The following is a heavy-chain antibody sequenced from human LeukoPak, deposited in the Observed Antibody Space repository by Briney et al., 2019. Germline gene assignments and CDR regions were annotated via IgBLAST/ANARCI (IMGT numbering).Heavy chain of an antibody. J-gene: IGHJ4*02. CDR3: ARDRLLSRSGSYYNRPILYY. CDR1: GGTFSSYA. Sequence: SVKVSCKASGGTFSSYAISWVRQAPGQGLEWMGGIIPIFGTANYAQKFQGRVTITADESTSTAYMELSSLRSEDTAVYYCARDRLLSRSGSYYNRPILYYWGQGTLVTVSS. V-gene: IGHV1-69*13. CDR2: IIPIFGTA. D-gene: IGHD3-10*01.